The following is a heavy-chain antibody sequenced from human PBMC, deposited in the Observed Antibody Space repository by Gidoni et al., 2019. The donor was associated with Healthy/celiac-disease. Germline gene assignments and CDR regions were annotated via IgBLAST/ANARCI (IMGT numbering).Heavy chain of an antibody. CDR3: ARAAYHGYSSSWYPFDY. D-gene: IGHD6-13*01. CDR2: IIPILGIA. J-gene: IGHJ4*02. V-gene: IGHV1-69*04. CDR1: GGTFSSYA. Sequence: LVQSGAEVKKPGSSVKVSCKASGGTFSSYAISWVRQATGQGLEWMGRIIPILGIANYAQKFQGRVTITADKATSTAYMELSSLRSEDTAVYYCARAAYHGYSSSWYPFDYWGQGTLVTVSS.